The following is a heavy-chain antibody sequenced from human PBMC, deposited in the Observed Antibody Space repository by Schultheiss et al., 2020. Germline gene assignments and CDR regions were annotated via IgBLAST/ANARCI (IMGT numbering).Heavy chain of an antibody. Sequence: GSLRLSCAASGFTFSNAWMSWVRQAPGRGLEWVGRIKSKTDGGTTDYAAPVKGRFTISRDDSKNTLYLQMNSLRAEDTAVYYCAKDLGGSSDVWGQGTTVTVSS. V-gene: IGHV3-15*01. CDR3: AKDLGGSSDV. J-gene: IGHJ6*02. CDR1: GFTFSNAW. D-gene: IGHD6-6*01. CDR2: IKSKTDGGTT.